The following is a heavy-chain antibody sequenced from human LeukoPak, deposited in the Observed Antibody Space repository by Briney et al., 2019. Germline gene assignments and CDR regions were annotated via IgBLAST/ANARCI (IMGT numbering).Heavy chain of an antibody. CDR1: GASVSSGSYY. CDR2: IYYSGST. J-gene: IGHJ6*02. Sequence: SETLSLTCTVSGASVSSGSYYWSWIRQPPGKGLEWIGYIYYSGSTNYNPSLKSRVTISVDTSKNQFSLKLSSVTAADTAVYYCARGLMELVTDYGMDVWGQGTTVTVSS. CDR3: ARGLMELVTDYGMDV. V-gene: IGHV4-61*01. D-gene: IGHD1-7*01.